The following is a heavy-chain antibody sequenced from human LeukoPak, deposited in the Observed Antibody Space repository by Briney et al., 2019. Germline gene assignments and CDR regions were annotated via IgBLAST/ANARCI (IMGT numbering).Heavy chain of an antibody. CDR2: ISGGRDST. CDR1: VFPFCTFA. Sequence: GGSLSLSCSASVFPFCTFAMSCVPDAPGEGAECVSTISGGRDSTYYAVSVKGRFTVSRDNYRDTLFLQMDSLRAEYTAVYYCAKYDIVTFVVFDIWGRGTRVSVSA. CDR3: AKYDIVTFVVFDI. V-gene: IGHV3-23*01. D-gene: IGHD3-9*01. J-gene: IGHJ3*02.